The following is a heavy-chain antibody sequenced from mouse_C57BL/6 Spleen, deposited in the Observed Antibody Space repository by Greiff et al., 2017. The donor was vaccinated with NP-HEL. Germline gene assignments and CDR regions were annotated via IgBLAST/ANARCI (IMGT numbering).Heavy chain of an antibody. V-gene: IGHV1-80*01. CDR2: IYPGDGDT. CDR1: GYAFSSYW. J-gene: IGHJ1*03. CDR3: ARRVGQFPSYWYYEG. Sequence: VQLQQSGAELVKPGASVKISCKASGYAFSSYWMNWVKQRPGKGLEWIGQIYPGDGDTNYNGKFKGKATLTADTSSSTAYMQLSSLTSEDSAVYFCARRVGQFPSYWYYEGWGTGTTVTVST. D-gene: IGHD3-3*01.